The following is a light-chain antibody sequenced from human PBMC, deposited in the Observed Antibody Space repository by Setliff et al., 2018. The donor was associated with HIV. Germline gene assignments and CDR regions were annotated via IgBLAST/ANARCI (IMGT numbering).Light chain of an antibody. J-gene: IGLJ2*01. Sequence: QSALAQPPSASGSPGQSVTISCTGTSSDVGGYNYVSWYQQHPGKAPKLMICEVSKRPSGVPDRFSGSKSGNTASLTVSGLQAEDEADYYCSSYAGSNNLVFGGGTK. CDR2: EVS. CDR1: SSDVGGYNY. V-gene: IGLV2-8*01. CDR3: SSYAGSNNLV.